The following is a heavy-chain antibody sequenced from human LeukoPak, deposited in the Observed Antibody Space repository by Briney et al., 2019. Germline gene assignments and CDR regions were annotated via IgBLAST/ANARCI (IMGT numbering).Heavy chain of an antibody. D-gene: IGHD1-26*01. CDR3: ASAPELSTYYYYGMDV. CDR1: GFTFSDYY. CDR2: ISSSGSTI. J-gene: IGHJ6*02. Sequence: GGSLRLSCAASGFTFSDYYMSWIRQAPGKGLEWVSYISSSGSTIYYADSVKGRFTISRDNAKNSLYLQMNSLRAEDTAVYYCASAPELSTYYYYGMDVWGQGTTVTVSS. V-gene: IGHV3-11*01.